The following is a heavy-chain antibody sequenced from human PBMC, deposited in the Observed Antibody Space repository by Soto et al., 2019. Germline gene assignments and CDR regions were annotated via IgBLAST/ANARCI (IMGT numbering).Heavy chain of an antibody. Sequence: GGSLRLSCVASGFSISGSSMHWVRQASGKGLEWVGRIRSKSSNYATACATSVNGRFTISRDDSRNAAYLQMSSLKIDDTAVYYCTSPSRVGATAEGRDFWGQGTLVTVSS. J-gene: IGHJ4*02. CDR3: TSPSRVGATAEGRDF. D-gene: IGHD2-15*01. V-gene: IGHV3-73*01. CDR2: IRSKSSNYAT. CDR1: GFSISGSS.